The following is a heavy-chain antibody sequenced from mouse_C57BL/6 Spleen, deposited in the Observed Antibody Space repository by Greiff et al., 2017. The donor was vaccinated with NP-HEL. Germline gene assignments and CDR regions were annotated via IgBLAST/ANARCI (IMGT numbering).Heavy chain of an antibody. D-gene: IGHD1-1*01. J-gene: IGHJ1*03. CDR3: AREIIYYYGEGYFDV. CDR2: INPNNGGT. V-gene: IGHV1-18*01. CDR1: GYTFTDYN. Sequence: EVQLQQSGPELVKPGASVKIPCKASGYTFTDYNMDWVKQCHGKSLEWIGDINPNNGGTIYNQKFKGKATLTVDKSSSTAYMELRSLPSEDTAVYYCAREIIYYYGEGYFDVWGTGTTVTVSS.